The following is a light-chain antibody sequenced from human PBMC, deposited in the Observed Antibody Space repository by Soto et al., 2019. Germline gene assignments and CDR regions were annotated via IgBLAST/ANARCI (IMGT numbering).Light chain of an antibody. CDR1: QSLVYSDCNTY. CDR3: VQVSEFPRT. Sequence: DIVLTQTPLSSPVTLGQPASISCRSSQSLVYSDCNTYLSWLQQRPGQPPRLLIYQVYNRISGVPDRFSGSGAGTDFTLKISRVEAEDVGVYYCVQVSEFPRTFGQGTKVEIK. CDR2: QVY. J-gene: IGKJ1*01. V-gene: IGKV2-24*01.